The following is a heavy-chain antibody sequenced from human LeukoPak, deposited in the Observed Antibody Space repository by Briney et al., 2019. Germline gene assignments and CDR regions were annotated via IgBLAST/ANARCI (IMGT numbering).Heavy chain of an antibody. CDR2: ISGSGGST. V-gene: IGHV3-23*01. D-gene: IGHD3-10*01. CDR1: GFTFSSDA. Sequence: PGGSLRLSCAASGFTFSSDAMSGGRQAPGKGLGLVSGISGSGGSTYYADSVKGRFTISRDNSKNTLYLQMNSLRAEDTAVYYCAKDMVRGVIYYFDYWGQGTLVTVSS. CDR3: AKDMVRGVIYYFDY. J-gene: IGHJ4*02.